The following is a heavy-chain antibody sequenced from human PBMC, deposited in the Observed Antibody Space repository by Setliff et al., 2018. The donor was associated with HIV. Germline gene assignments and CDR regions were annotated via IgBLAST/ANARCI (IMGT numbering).Heavy chain of an antibody. CDR1: GFTFSNYD. Sequence: GSLRLSCAASGFTFSNYDIHWVRQSTDTGLQWVSVIGTAGDTYYTDSVKGRFTISRDNAKSSLYLHINSLRAEDMAVYYCVGGFYAGYWGQGTLVTVSS. V-gene: IGHV3-13*01. CDR2: IGTAGDT. D-gene: IGHD5-12*01. CDR3: VGGFYAGY. J-gene: IGHJ4*02.